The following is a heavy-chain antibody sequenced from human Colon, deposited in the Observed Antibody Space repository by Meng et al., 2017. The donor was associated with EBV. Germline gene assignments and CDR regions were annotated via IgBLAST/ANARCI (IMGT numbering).Heavy chain of an antibody. D-gene: IGHD3-10*01. Sequence: QVQLPGSGPGLVKPSETLSLPCTVSGDSVATGRYYWSWIRQPPGKGLEWIAYIYYIGGTNYNPSLKSRLTISLDTSKNQFSLSLRSVTAADTAVYYCARVSGRSFDPWGQGTLVTVSS. CDR2: IYYIGGT. CDR3: ARVSGRSFDP. CDR1: GDSVATGRYY. V-gene: IGHV4-61*01. J-gene: IGHJ5*02.